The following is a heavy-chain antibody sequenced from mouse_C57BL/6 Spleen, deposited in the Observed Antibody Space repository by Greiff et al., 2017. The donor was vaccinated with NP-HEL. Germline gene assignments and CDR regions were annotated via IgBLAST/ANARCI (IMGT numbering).Heavy chain of an antibody. D-gene: IGHD3-1*01. CDR1: GFTFSSYA. J-gene: IGHJ3*01. CDR3: AREGLRSAWFAY. CDR2: ISDGGSYT. V-gene: IGHV5-4*01. Sequence: EVKLVESGGGLVKPGGSLKLSCAASGFTFSSYAMSWVRQTPEKRLEWVATISDGGSYTYYPDNVKGRFTISRDNAKNNLYLQMSHLKSEDTAMYYCAREGLRSAWFAYWGQGTLVTVSA.